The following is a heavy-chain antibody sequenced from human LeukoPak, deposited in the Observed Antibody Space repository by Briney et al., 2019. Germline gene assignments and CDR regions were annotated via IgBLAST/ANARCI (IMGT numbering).Heavy chain of an antibody. CDR2: IWYDGSNK. V-gene: IGHV3-33*01. CDR3: ARVAYSSGWFKVGYYFDY. J-gene: IGHJ4*02. CDR1: GFTFSSYG. D-gene: IGHD6-19*01. Sequence: GRSLRLSCAASGFTFSSYGMHWVRQAPGKGLEWVAFIWYDGSNKYYADSVKGRFTISRDNSKNTLYLQMNSLRAEDTAVYYCARVAYSSGWFKVGYYFDYWGQGTLVTVSS.